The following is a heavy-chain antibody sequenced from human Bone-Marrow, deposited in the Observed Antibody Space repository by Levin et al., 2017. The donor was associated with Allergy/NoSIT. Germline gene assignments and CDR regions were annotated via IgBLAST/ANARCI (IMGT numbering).Heavy chain of an antibody. J-gene: IGHJ4*02. Sequence: SETLSLTCTVSGGSISSSSYYWGWIRQPPGTGLEWIGSIYYSGSTYYNPSLKSRVTISVDTSKNQFSLKLSSVTAADTAVYYCARERYSSSRFSYWGQGTLVTVSS. V-gene: IGHV4-39*07. CDR2: IYYSGST. CDR3: ARERYSSSRFSY. CDR1: GGSISSSSYY. D-gene: IGHD6-13*01.